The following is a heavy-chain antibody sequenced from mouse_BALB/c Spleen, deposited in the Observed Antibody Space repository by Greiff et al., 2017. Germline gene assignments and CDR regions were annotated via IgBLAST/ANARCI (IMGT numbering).Heavy chain of an antibody. D-gene: IGHD2-14*01. CDR1: GFTFSSYA. J-gene: IGHJ2*01. V-gene: IGHV5-9-3*01. Sequence: EVHLVESGGGLVKPGGSLKLSCAASGFTFSSYAMSWVRQTPEKRLEWVATISSGGSYTYYPDSVKGRFTISRDNAKNTLYLQMSSLRSEDTAMYYCARGTTGFDYWGQGTTLTVSS. CDR2: ISSGGSYT. CDR3: ARGTTGFDY.